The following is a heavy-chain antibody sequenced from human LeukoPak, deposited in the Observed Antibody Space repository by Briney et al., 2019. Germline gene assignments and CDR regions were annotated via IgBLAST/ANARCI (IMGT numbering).Heavy chain of an antibody. D-gene: IGHD6-13*01. CDR3: ARRYSSSWYRVSPFDP. J-gene: IGHJ5*02. Sequence: PSETLSLTCTVSGDSISSYYWTWIRQPPGKGLEWIGYIHYSGSTKYNPSLKSRVTISVDTSKNQFSLKLSSVTAADTAVYYCARRYSSSWYRVSPFDPWGQGTLATVSS. CDR2: IHYSGST. CDR1: GDSISSYY. V-gene: IGHV4-59*12.